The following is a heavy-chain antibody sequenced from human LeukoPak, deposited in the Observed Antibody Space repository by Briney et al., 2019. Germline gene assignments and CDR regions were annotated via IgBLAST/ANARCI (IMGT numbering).Heavy chain of an antibody. CDR1: GYTFTSYG. Sequence: ASVKVSCKASGYTFTSYGISWVRQAPGQGLEWMGWISAYNGNTNYAQKLQGRVTMTTDTSTSTAYMELRSLRSDDTAVYYCARDPHYYDSSGYYIFWFDPWGQGTLVTVSS. CDR3: ARDPHYYDSSGYYIFWFDP. D-gene: IGHD3-22*01. CDR2: ISAYNGNT. V-gene: IGHV1-18*01. J-gene: IGHJ5*02.